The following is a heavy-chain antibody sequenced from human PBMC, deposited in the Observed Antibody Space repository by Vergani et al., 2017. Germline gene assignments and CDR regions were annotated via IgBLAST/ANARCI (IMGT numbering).Heavy chain of an antibody. CDR1: GFTFSSYW. J-gene: IGHJ4*02. CDR2: IKQDGSEK. CDR3: ARSPSILPGNYRGGFDY. V-gene: IGHV3-7*01. D-gene: IGHD3-9*01. Sequence: EVQLVESGGGLVQPGGSLRLPCAASGFTFSSYWMSGVRQAPGKGLEWVANIKQDGSEKYYVDSGKGRFTISRDNAKNSLYLQMNSLRAEDTAVYYCARSPSILPGNYRGGFDYWGQGTLVTVSS.